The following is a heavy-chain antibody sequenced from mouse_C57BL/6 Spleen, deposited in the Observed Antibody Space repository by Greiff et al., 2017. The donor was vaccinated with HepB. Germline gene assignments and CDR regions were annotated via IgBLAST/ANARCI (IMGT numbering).Heavy chain of an antibody. D-gene: IGHD2-1*01. V-gene: IGHV3-6*01. CDR3: ASLYGITWFAY. J-gene: IGHJ3*01. Sequence: EVQLVESGPGLVKPSQSLSLTCSVTGYSITSGYYWNWIRQFPGNKLEWMGYISYDGSNNYNPSLKNRISITRDTSKNQFFLKLNSVTTEDTATYYCASLYGITWFAYWGQGTLVTVSA. CDR2: ISYDGSN. CDR1: GYSITSGYY.